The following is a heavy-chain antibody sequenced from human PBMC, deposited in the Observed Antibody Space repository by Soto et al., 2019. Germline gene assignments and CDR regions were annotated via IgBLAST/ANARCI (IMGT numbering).Heavy chain of an antibody. D-gene: IGHD1-7*01. CDR1: DGSISSGSDY. J-gene: IGHJ6*03. CDR2: IYYSGST. V-gene: IGHV4-39*01. Sequence: SVTLSRTCTVSDGSISSGSDYWGWIRQPPEQGLEWNGSIYYSGSTYYNPSLKSRVTISVDTSKNQFSLKLSSVTAADTAVYYCASGLRELLWGTYYYYYYMDVWGKGTTVTVSS. CDR3: ASGLRELLWGTYYYYYYMDV.